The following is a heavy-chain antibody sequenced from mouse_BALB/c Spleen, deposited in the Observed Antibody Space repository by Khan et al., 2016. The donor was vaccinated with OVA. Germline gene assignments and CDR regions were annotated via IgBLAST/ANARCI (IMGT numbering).Heavy chain of an antibody. V-gene: IGHV2-6-4*01. CDR2: IWGGGGT. Sequence: QMRLEESGPGLVAPSQSLSITCTVSGFSLSRYNIHWVRQPPGKGLEWLGMIWGGGGTDYNSTLKSRLNIRTDNSKTQVLLQMNSLQTDDTAIYYCARAYYRYDGYYAMDYGGQGTAVTVSS. J-gene: IGHJ4*01. CDR1: GFSLSRYN. CDR3: ARAYYRYDGYYAMDY. D-gene: IGHD2-14*01.